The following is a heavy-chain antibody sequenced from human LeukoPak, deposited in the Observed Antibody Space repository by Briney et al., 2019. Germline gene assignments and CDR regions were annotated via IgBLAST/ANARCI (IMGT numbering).Heavy chain of an antibody. CDR2: IKSKTDGGTT. CDR1: GFTVSDAW. CDR3: TTHSRIAATGTFDY. J-gene: IGHJ4*02. D-gene: IGHD6-13*01. Sequence: GGSLRLSCAASGFTVSDAWMTWVRQAPGKGLEWVGRIKSKTDGGTTDYAAPVKGRFTISRDDSKNTLYLQMNSLETEDTAVYYCTTHSRIAATGTFDYWGQGTLVTVSS. V-gene: IGHV3-15*01.